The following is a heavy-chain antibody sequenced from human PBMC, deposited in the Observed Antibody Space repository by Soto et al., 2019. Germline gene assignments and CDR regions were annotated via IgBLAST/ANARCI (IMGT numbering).Heavy chain of an antibody. CDR3: ARGGAVVVPGAVDRHNWFDP. D-gene: IGHD2-2*01. Sequence: QVQLVQSGAEVKKPGSSVKVSCEASGGTFSSYSFSWVRQAPGQGLEWMGRVIPILGMANYAQKFQGRVRITGDRATSTGYVELSSLRSEDTAVYYCARGGAVVVPGAVDRHNWFDPWGQGPLVTVSS. V-gene: IGHV1-69*02. CDR2: VIPILGMA. CDR1: GGTFSSYS. J-gene: IGHJ5*02.